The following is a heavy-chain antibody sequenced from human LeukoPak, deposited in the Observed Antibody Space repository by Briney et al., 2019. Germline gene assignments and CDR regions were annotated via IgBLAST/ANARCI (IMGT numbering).Heavy chain of an antibody. V-gene: IGHV1-69*05. J-gene: IGHJ4*02. CDR2: IIPIFGTA. CDR1: GGTFISYA. CDR3: ARGGEYGSGSYYSY. Sequence: SVKVSCKASGGTFISYAISWVRQAPGQGLEWMGRIIPIFGTANYAQKFQGRVTITTDESTSTAYMELSSLRSEDTAVYYCARGGEYGSGSYYSYWGQGTLVTVSS. D-gene: IGHD3-10*01.